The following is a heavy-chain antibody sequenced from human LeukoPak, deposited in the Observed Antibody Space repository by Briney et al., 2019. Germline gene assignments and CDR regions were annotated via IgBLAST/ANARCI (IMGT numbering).Heavy chain of an antibody. D-gene: IGHD4-17*01. CDR3: ARAYYGDYYYYGMDV. Sequence: ASVKVSCKASGYTFTGYYMHWVRQAPGQGLGWMAWINPNSGGTNYAQKFQGRVTMTRDTSISTAYMNLSRLRSDDTAVYYCARAYYGDYYYYGMDVWGQGTTVTVSS. CDR1: GYTFTGYY. V-gene: IGHV1-2*02. CDR2: INPNSGGT. J-gene: IGHJ6*02.